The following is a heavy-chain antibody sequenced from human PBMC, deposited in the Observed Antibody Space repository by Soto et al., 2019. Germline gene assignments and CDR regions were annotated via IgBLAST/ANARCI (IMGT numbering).Heavy chain of an antibody. CDR2: IYPSNSET. D-gene: IGHD3-22*01. V-gene: IGHV5-51*01. CDR1: GYTFTSYW. CDR3: ARQAYHYDTYSFGY. Sequence: EVQLVQSGAEVKKPGESLKISCKASGYTFTSYWIGWVRQMPGKGLEWMGVIYPSNSETRFSPSFQGQVTLSADKSIFTAYLQWSSLKASDTAIYYCARQAYHYDTYSFGYWGQGTLVTVSP. J-gene: IGHJ4*02.